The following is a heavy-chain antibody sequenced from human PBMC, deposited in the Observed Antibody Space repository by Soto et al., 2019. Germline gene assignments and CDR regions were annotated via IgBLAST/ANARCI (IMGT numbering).Heavy chain of an antibody. V-gene: IGHV4-59*01. CDR1: GGSISSYY. CDR3: ARDLIGGESHWYFDL. D-gene: IGHD4-17*01. CDR2: IYYSGST. J-gene: IGHJ2*01. Sequence: SETLSLTCTVSGGSISSYYWSWIRQPPGKGLEWIGYIYYSGSTNYNPSLKSRVTISVDTSKNQFSLKLSSVTAADTAVYYCARDLIGGESHWYFDLWGRGTLVTVSS.